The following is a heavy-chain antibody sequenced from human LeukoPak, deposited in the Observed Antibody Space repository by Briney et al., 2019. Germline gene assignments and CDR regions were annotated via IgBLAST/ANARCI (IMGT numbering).Heavy chain of an antibody. CDR3: ARENSNYGSDNWFDP. J-gene: IGHJ5*02. D-gene: IGHD3-10*01. Sequence: GESLKISCKGSGYSFTSYWIGWVRQMPGKGLEWMGIIYPGDSDTRYSPSFQGQVTISADKSISTAYPQWSSLKASDTAMYYCARENSNYGSDNWFDPWGQGTLVTVSS. V-gene: IGHV5-51*01. CDR1: GYSFTSYW. CDR2: IYPGDSDT.